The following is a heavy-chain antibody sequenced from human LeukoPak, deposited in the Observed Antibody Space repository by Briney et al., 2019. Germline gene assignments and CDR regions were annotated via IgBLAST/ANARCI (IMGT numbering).Heavy chain of an antibody. CDR1: GFTFSSYS. CDR3: ARSGDYYDSSGYGY. D-gene: IGHD3-22*01. Sequence: GGSLRLSCAASGFTFSSYSMNWVRQAPGKGLEWVSYISSSSSTIYYADSVKGRFTISRDNAKNSLYLQMNSLRAEDTAVYYCARSGDYYDSSGYGYWGQGTLVTVSS. V-gene: IGHV3-48*04. J-gene: IGHJ4*02. CDR2: ISSSSSTI.